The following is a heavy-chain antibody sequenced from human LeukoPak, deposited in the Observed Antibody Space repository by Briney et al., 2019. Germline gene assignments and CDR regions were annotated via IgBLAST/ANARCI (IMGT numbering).Heavy chain of an antibody. CDR3: ARGTDIVVVPAAPFDY. V-gene: IGHV5-51*01. D-gene: IGHD2-2*01. CDR2: IYPGDSDT. CDR1: GYSFTSYW. Sequence: GESLKISCKGSGYSFTSYWIGGVRQMPGKGLEWMGIIYPGDSDTRYSPSFQGQVTISADKSISTAYLQWSSLKASDTAMYYCARGTDIVVVPAAPFDYWAREPWSPSPQ. J-gene: IGHJ4*02.